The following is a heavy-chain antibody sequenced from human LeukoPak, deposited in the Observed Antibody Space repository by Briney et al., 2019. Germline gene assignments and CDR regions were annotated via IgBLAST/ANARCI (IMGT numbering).Heavy chain of an antibody. CDR3: AKEIVLMMSGHPSPYFMDV. D-gene: IGHD2-8*01. CDR2: FYSAGTT. V-gene: IGHV4-59*01. Sequence: PSETLSLTCSVSGGSISEYYWSWIRQSPGKGLEWIGHFYSAGTTKYNPSFESRVTISGDTSRNQVSLSLTSAAAADSAVYYCAKEIVLMMSGHPSPYFMDVWGRGTTVVVSS. J-gene: IGHJ6*03. CDR1: GGSISEYY.